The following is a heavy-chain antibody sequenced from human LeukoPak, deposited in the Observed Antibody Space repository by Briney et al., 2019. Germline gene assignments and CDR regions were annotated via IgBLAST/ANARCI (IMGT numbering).Heavy chain of an antibody. Sequence: PGGSLRLSCAASGFTFSSYEMNWVRQAQGKGLEWVSYISSSGSTIYYADSVKGRFTISRDNAKNSLYLQMNSLRAEDTAVYYCARESIYDILTGLDYWGQGTLVTVSS. J-gene: IGHJ4*02. D-gene: IGHD3-9*01. CDR3: ARESIYDILTGLDY. CDR2: ISSSGSTI. V-gene: IGHV3-48*03. CDR1: GFTFSSYE.